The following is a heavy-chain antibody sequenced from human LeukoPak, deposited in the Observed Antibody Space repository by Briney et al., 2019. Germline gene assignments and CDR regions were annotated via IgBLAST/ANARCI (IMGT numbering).Heavy chain of an antibody. Sequence: SETLSLTCTVSGGSISSYYWSWVRQPPGKGLEGIGCIYYSGSTNYNPSLKSRVTISVDTSKNQFSLKLGSVTAADTAVYYCASTHPSSWYLGAFDIWGQGTMVTVSS. D-gene: IGHD6-13*01. CDR3: ASTHPSSWYLGAFDI. CDR2: IYYSGST. CDR1: GGSISSYY. V-gene: IGHV4-59*01. J-gene: IGHJ3*02.